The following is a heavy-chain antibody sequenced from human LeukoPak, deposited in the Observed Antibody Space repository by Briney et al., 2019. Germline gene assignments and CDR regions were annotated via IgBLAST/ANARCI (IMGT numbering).Heavy chain of an antibody. CDR3: ARDTDSSGYYDS. CDR2: IYNSGST. D-gene: IGHD3-22*01. V-gene: IGHV4-59*02. Sequence: SETLSLTCIVSGGSVSSYYWTWIRQPPGKGLEWIGYIYNSGSTNYNPSLKSRVTISVDASKNQFSLKLSSVTAADTAVYYCARDTDSSGYYDSWGQGTLVTVSS. J-gene: IGHJ5*01. CDR1: GGSVSSYY.